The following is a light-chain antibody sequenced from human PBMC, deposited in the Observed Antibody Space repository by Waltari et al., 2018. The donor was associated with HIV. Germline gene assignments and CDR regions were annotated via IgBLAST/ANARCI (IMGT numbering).Light chain of an antibody. V-gene: IGLV3-10*01. CDR2: EDI. Sequence: SYELTQPPSVSVSPGQTARITCPGDALPKKYAYWYQQKSGQAPVLVIYEDIKRPSGIPERFSGSTLGTMATLTISGAQVEDEADYYCFSKDSSGNHRVFGGGTKLTVL. CDR3: FSKDSSGNHRV. CDR1: ALPKKY. J-gene: IGLJ2*01.